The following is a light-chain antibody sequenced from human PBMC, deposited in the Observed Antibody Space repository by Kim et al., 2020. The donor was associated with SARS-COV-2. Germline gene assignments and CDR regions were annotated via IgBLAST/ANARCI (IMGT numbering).Light chain of an antibody. Sequence: QRVTISCTGSSSNIGAGYDVHWYQQLPGTAPKLLIQGNSNRPSGVPDRFSGSKSGTSASLAITGLQAEDEADYYCQSYDSSLSGSVFGGGTKLTVL. V-gene: IGLV1-40*01. CDR3: QSYDSSLSGSV. CDR2: GNS. J-gene: IGLJ3*02. CDR1: SSNIGAGYD.